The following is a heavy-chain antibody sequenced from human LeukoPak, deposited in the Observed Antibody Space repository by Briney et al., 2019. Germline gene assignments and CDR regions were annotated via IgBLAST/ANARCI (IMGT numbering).Heavy chain of an antibody. CDR2: IYYSGST. V-gene: IGHV4-39*01. CDR3: ARVLSHYDSSGYYYAHLRYFDY. J-gene: IGHJ4*02. CDR1: GGSISSSSYY. Sequence: SETLSLTCTVSGGSISSSSYYWGWIRQPPGKGLEWIGSIYYSGSTYYNPSLKSRVTISVDTSKNQFSLKLSSVTAADTAVYYCARVLSHYDSSGYYYAHLRYFDYWGQGTLVTVSS. D-gene: IGHD3-22*01.